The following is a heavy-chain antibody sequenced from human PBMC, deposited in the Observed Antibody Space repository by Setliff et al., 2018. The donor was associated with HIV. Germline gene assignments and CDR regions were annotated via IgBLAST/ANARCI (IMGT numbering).Heavy chain of an antibody. D-gene: IGHD6-19*01. J-gene: IGHJ4*02. CDR3: AKNPKYISGWFQYYFDY. CDR1: GFSFKSAW. V-gene: IGHV3-7*03. CDR2: KAKVVGVM. Sequence: GGSLRLSCAASGFSFKSAWMSWVRQAPGKGLEWVGHIKAKVVGVMAYADSVKGRFTISRDNAKNSLYLQMNSLRAEDTAVYYCAKNPKYISGWFQYYFDYWGQGALVTVSS.